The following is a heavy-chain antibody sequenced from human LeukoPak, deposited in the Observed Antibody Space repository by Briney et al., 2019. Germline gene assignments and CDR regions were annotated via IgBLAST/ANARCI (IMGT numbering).Heavy chain of an antibody. CDR3: VKDYDFWSGYYSPTRGYFDY. D-gene: IGHD3-3*01. J-gene: IGHJ4*02. V-gene: IGHV3-30*02. CDR2: IRYDGSNK. Sequence: GGSLRLSCAASGFTFSSYGMHWVRQAPGKGLEWVSFIRYDGSNKYYADSVKGRFTISRDNSKNTLYLQMNSLRAEDTAVYYCVKDYDFWSGYYSPTRGYFDYWGQGTLVTVSS. CDR1: GFTFSSYG.